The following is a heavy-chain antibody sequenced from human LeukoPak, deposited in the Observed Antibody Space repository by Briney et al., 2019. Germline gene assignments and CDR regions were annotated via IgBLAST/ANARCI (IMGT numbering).Heavy chain of an antibody. CDR1: GFSFSSYE. CDR2: ISGSGGST. CDR3: AKVLILRFLEWLTYFDY. Sequence: PGGSLRLSCAASGFSFSSYEWNWVRQAPGKGLEWVSAISGSGGSTYYADSVKGRFTISRDNSKNTLYLQMNSLRAEDTAVYYCAKVLILRFLEWLTYFDYWGQGTLVTVSS. J-gene: IGHJ4*02. D-gene: IGHD3-3*01. V-gene: IGHV3-23*01.